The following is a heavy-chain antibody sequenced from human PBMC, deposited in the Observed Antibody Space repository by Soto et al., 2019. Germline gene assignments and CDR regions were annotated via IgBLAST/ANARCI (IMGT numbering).Heavy chain of an antibody. V-gene: IGHV3-9*01. D-gene: IGHD2-2*01. J-gene: IGHJ4*02. Sequence: GGSLRLSCAASGFTFDDYAMHWVRQAPGKGLEWVSGISWNSGSIGYADSVKGRFTISRDNAKNSLYLQMNSLRTEDTALYYCAKDIRKYQLLKVLGSFDYWGQGTLVTVSS. CDR1: GFTFDDYA. CDR2: ISWNSGSI. CDR3: AKDIRKYQLLKVLGSFDY.